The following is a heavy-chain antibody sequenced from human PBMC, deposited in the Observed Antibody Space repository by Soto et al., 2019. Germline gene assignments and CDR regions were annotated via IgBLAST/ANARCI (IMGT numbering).Heavy chain of an antibody. D-gene: IGHD2-2*01. J-gene: IGHJ4*02. CDR1: GFTFNTYG. V-gene: IGHV3-30*18. CDR2: ISYDGSKK. CDR3: AKDGEYSSRPGD. Sequence: QVQLVESGGGVVQPGRSLRLSCAASGFTFNTYGMHWVRQAPGKGLEWLVVISYDGSKKYYADSDSVKGRFTISRDNSENTLYLQLTSLRAEDTAVYYCAKDGEYSSRPGDWGQGTLVTVSS.